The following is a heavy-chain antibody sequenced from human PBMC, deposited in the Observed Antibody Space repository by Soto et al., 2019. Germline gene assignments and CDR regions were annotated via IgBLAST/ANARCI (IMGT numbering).Heavy chain of an antibody. CDR3: GRSVGLSDGMDV. J-gene: IGHJ6*01. CDR1: GYTFTSYG. V-gene: IGHV1-18*01. D-gene: IGHD1-26*01. Sequence: ASVKVSCKASGYTFTSYGISWVRQAPGPGLEWMGWISAYNGNTNYAQKLQGRVTMTTDTSTSTAYMELRNLRSDDTAVYHCGRSVGLSDGMDVWGQGTKVTVSS. CDR2: ISAYNGNT.